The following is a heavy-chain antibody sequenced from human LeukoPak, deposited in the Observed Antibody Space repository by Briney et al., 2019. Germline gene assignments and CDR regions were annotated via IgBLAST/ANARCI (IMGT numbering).Heavy chain of an antibody. CDR1: GYTFTGYY. CDR3: ARVNYYDSSGYYVGYYYYYMDV. V-gene: IGHV1-2*02. D-gene: IGHD3-22*01. J-gene: IGHJ6*03. CDR2: INPNSGGT. Sequence: ASVKVSCKASGYTFTGYYMHWVRQAPGQGLEWMGWINPNSGGTNYAQRFQGRVTMTRDTSISTAYMELSRLRSDDTAVYYCARVNYYDSSGYYVGYYYYYMDVWGKGTTVTVSS.